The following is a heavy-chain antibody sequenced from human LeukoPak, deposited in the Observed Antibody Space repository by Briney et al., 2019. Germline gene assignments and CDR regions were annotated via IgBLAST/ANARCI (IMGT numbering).Heavy chain of an antibody. J-gene: IGHJ4*02. V-gene: IGHV1-69*13. D-gene: IGHD5-12*01. CDR1: GGTFSSYA. CDR3: ARVLSTYSGYDYVSRYFDY. CDR2: IIPIFGTA. Sequence: ASVKVSCKASGGTFSSYAISWVRQAPGQGLEWMGGIIPIFGTANYAQKFQGRVTITADESTSTAYMELSSLRSEDTAVYYCARVLSTYSGYDYVSRYFDYWGQGTLVTVSS.